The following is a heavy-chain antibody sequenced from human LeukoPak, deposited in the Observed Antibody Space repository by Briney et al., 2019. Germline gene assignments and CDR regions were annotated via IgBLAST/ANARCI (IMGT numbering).Heavy chain of an antibody. V-gene: IGHV5-51*01. CDR2: IYPGDSDT. Sequence: PXASLQISCKGSGYSFTSYWIGWGRRLPGKGLEWRGIIYPGDSDTRYSPSFQGQVTISADKSINTAYLQWSSLKASDTAMYYCARKWELGSPFDPWGQGTLVTVSS. D-gene: IGHD1-26*01. J-gene: IGHJ5*02. CDR1: GYSFTSYW. CDR3: ARKWELGSPFDP.